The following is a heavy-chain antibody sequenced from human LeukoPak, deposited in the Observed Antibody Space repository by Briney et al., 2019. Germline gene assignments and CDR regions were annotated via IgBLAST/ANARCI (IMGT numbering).Heavy chain of an antibody. Sequence: GGSLRLSCAASGFPFSTYAMNWVRQAPGKGLEWVSVITGSGGFTQYADSVKGRFTISRDNSKNTLYLQMNSLRAEDSALYYCAKVRVGTSDCFDYWGQGTLVTVSS. V-gene: IGHV3-23*01. CDR1: GFPFSTYA. CDR2: ITGSGGFT. CDR3: AKVRVGTSDCFDY. D-gene: IGHD5-12*01. J-gene: IGHJ4*02.